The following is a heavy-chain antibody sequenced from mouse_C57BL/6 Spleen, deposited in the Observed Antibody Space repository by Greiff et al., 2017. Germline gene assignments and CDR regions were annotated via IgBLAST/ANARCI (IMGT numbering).Heavy chain of an antibody. Sequence: VQLQQPGAELVKPGASVKLSCKASGYTFTSYWMQWVKQRPGQGLEWIGEIDPSDSYTNYNQKFKGKATLTVDTSSSTAYMQLSSLTSEDSAVYYCARAWDEAYWGQGTLVTVSA. CDR3: ARAWDEAY. CDR2: IDPSDSYT. J-gene: IGHJ3*01. V-gene: IGHV1-50*01. D-gene: IGHD4-1*01. CDR1: GYTFTSYW.